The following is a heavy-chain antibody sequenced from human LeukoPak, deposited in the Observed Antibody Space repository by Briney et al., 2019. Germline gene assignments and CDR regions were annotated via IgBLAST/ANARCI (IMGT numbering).Heavy chain of an antibody. J-gene: IGHJ4*02. D-gene: IGHD3-22*01. V-gene: IGHV4-59*01. CDR1: GXSISSYY. Sequence: PSETLSLTCTVSGXSISSYYWSWIRQPPGKGREWLGYIYYSGSTNYNPSLKSRVTISTSKNQFSLKLSSVTAADTAVYYCARNYYDSSDYEYYFDYWGQGNLVTVSS. CDR3: ARNYYDSSDYEYYFDY. CDR2: IYYSGST.